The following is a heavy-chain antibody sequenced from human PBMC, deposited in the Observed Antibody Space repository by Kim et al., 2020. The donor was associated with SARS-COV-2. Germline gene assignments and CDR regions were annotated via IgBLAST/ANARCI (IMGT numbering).Heavy chain of an antibody. V-gene: IGHV3-33*01. D-gene: IGHD1-1*01. J-gene: IGHJ3*01. CDR3: TRDFGTRAFDY. CDR2: NE. Sequence: NEFYADSVKDRFTVSRDNSKNTLYVQMNSLRVEDTAVYYCTRDFGTRAFDYWGQGTMVTVSS.